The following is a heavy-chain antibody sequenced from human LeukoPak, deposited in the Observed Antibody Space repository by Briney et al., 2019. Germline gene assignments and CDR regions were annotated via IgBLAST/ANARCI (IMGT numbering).Heavy chain of an antibody. CDR3: ARGLIKTYYRRDCGSGTPTVAFDI. CDR1: GGSISSSY. J-gene: IGHJ3*02. D-gene: IGHD3-10*01. CDR2: ISYSGST. Sequence: SETLSLTCTVSGGSISSSYWSWIRQPPGKGLEWIGYISYSGSTNNNPSLKSRVTISVDTSKNQFSLKLNSVTAADTAVYYCARGLIKTYYRRDCGSGTPTVAFDIWGQGTMVTVSS. V-gene: IGHV4-59*08.